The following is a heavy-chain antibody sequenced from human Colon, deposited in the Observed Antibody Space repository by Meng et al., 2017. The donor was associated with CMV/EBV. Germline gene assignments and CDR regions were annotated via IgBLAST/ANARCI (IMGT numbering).Heavy chain of an antibody. V-gene: IGHV1-2*06. CDR3: ARVYGDYLFDY. D-gene: IGHD4-17*01. Sequence: QVQLVQSGAELKKPGASVKVSCKASEYTFTGFYMQWVRQAPGQGLDWMGRINPNSGETDYAQKFQGRVTMTRDTSISTAYMELSRLTSDDSAVYYCARVYGDYLFDYWGQGTLVTVSS. CDR1: EYTFTGFY. J-gene: IGHJ4*02. CDR2: INPNSGET.